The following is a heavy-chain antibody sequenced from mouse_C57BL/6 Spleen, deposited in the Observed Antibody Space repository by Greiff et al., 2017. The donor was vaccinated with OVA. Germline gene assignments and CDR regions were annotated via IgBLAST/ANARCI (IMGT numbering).Heavy chain of an antibody. CDR1: GYTFTSYW. Sequence: QVQLQQPGAELVRPGSSVKLSCKASGYTFTSYWMHWVKQRPIQGLEWIGNIDPSDSETHYNQKFKDKATLTVDKSSSTAYMQLSSLTSEDCAVYYCARNFDYYGSSYIDYWGQGTTLTVSS. D-gene: IGHD1-1*01. J-gene: IGHJ2*01. CDR2: IDPSDSET. CDR3: ARNFDYYGSSYIDY. V-gene: IGHV1-52*01.